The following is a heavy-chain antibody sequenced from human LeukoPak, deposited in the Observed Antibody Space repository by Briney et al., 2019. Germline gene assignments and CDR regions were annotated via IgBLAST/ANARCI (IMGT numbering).Heavy chain of an antibody. D-gene: IGHD5-12*01. CDR1: GGSISSSSYY. Sequence: SETLSLTCTVSGGSISSSSYYWGWIRQPPGEGLEWIGSIYYSGSTYYNPSLKSRVTISVDTSKNQFSLKLSSVTAADTAVYYCASGVGYDAYDYYYYMDVWGKGTTVTVSS. CDR2: IYYSGST. J-gene: IGHJ6*03. CDR3: ASGVGYDAYDYYYYMDV. V-gene: IGHV4-39*01.